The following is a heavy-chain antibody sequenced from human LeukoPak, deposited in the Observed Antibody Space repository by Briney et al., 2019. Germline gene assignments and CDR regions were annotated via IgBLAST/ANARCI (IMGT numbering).Heavy chain of an antibody. Sequence: ASVTLSCKASGYTFTSYYMHWVRQAPGQGLEWMGIINPSGGTTRHAQRFQGRVTMTRDTSTSTVYMELSSLRSEDTAVYYCARTRGYSGYELDYWGQGTLVTVTS. CDR3: ARTRGYSGYELDY. D-gene: IGHD5-12*01. V-gene: IGHV1-46*01. CDR1: GYTFTSYY. CDR2: INPSGGTT. J-gene: IGHJ4*02.